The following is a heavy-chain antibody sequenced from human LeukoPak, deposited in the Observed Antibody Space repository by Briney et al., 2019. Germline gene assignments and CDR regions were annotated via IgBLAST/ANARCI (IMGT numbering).Heavy chain of an antibody. CDR3: ARVPQGSSWPYYFDY. CDR2: IVPILGTA. Sequence: ASVKVSCKASGYTFTNYAINWVRQAPGQGLEWVGRIVPILGTANYAQNFQGRVTITADRSTTTAYMELSSLRSEDTAVYYCARVPQGSSWPYYFDYWGQGTLVTVSS. CDR1: GYTFTNYA. D-gene: IGHD6-13*01. V-gene: IGHV1-69*04. J-gene: IGHJ4*02.